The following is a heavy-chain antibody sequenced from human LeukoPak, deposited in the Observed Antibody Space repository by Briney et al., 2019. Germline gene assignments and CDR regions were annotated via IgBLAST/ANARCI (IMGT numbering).Heavy chain of an antibody. CDR2: INPRGGST. Sequence: ASVKVSCKASGYTFTSYYMHWVRQAPGQGLEWMGIINPRGGSTSYAQKFQGRVTMTRDTSTSTVYMEVSSLRSEDTAVYYCARGGWREVESYWGQGTLVTVSS. D-gene: IGHD6-19*01. CDR3: ARGGWREVESY. V-gene: IGHV1-46*01. J-gene: IGHJ4*02. CDR1: GYTFTSYY.